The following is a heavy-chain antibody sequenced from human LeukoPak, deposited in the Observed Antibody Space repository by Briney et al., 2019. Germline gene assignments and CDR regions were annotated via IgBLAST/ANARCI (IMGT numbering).Heavy chain of an antibody. Sequence: GASVKVSCKASGSTFIGYYMHWVRQAPGQGLEWMGWINPDSGGTNYAQNFQGRVTMTTDTSITTAYMELSRLTSDDTAVYYCAREGGSSSSGYFFDYWGQGTLVTVSS. CDR2: INPDSGGT. CDR1: GSTFIGYY. V-gene: IGHV1-2*02. CDR3: AREGGSSSSGYFFDY. J-gene: IGHJ4*02. D-gene: IGHD6-6*01.